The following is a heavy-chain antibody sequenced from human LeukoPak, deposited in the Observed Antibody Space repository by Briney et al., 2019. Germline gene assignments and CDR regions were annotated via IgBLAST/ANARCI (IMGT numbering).Heavy chain of an antibody. CDR1: GYTFTNYY. CDR3: ARRSYSHWYFDL. V-gene: IGHV1-46*01. J-gene: IGHJ2*01. Sequence: ASVKVSCKASGYTFTNYYMHWVRQAPGQGLEWMGIINPTSGSTSSAQNFQGRVTMIRHTSSSTFYMELSSLRSDDTAVYYCARRSYSHWYFDLWGRGTLVTVSS. CDR2: INPTSGST. D-gene: IGHD2-21*01.